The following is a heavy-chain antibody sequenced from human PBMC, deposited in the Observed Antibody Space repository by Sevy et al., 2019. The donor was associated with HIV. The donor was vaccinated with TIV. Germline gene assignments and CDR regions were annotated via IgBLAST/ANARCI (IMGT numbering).Heavy chain of an antibody. CDR1: GGSISSYY. J-gene: IGHJ6*03. CDR3: ARRRRYCSSTSCREGYYYYMDV. D-gene: IGHD2-2*01. CDR2: IYYSGST. V-gene: IGHV4-59*01. Sequence: SESLSLTCTVSGGSISSYYWSWIRQPPGKGLEWIGYIYYSGSTNYNPSLKSRVTISVDTSKNQFSLKLSSVTAADTAVYYCARRRRYCSSTSCREGYYYYMDVWGKGTTVTVSS.